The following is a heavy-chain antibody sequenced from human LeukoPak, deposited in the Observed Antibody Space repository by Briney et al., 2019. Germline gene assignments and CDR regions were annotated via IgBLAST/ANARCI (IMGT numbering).Heavy chain of an antibody. CDR2: ISSSSSTI. J-gene: IGHJ6*02. CDR3: VRNYASSDDYYDGMDV. Sequence: GGSLRLSCAASGFTFSSYSMNWVRQAPGQGLEWVSYISSSSSTIYYADSVKGRFTISREYAKNSLYLQMNGLRAEDTAVYYCVRNYASSDDYYDGMDVWGQGTTVTVSS. V-gene: IGHV3-48*04. D-gene: IGHD3-22*01. CDR1: GFTFSSYS.